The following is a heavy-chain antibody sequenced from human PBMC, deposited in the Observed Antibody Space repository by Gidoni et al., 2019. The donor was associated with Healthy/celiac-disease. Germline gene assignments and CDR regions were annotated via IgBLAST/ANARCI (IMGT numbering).Heavy chain of an antibody. CDR1: GGSFSGYY. Sequence: QVQLQQWGAGLLKPSETLSLTCAVYGGSFSGYYWSWIRQPPGKGLEWIGEINHSGSTNYNPSLKSRVTISVDTSKNQFSLKLSSVTAADTAVYYCARGSAFYGDYDYWGQGTLVTVSS. D-gene: IGHD4-17*01. CDR3: ARGSAFYGDYDY. J-gene: IGHJ4*02. V-gene: IGHV4-34*01. CDR2: INHSGST.